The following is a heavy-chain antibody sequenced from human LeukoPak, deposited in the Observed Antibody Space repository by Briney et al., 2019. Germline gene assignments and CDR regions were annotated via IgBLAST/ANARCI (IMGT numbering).Heavy chain of an antibody. V-gene: IGHV4-61*05. Sequence: PSETLSLTCTVSGGSISSSSYYWGWIRQPSGKGLEWIGYIYYSGSTNYNPSLKSRVTISVDTSKNQFSLKLSSVTAADTAVYYCAGGRAPEYYYYYYMDVWGKGTTVTISS. J-gene: IGHJ6*03. CDR2: IYYSGST. D-gene: IGHD1-14*01. CDR3: AGGRAPEYYYYYYMDV. CDR1: GGSISSSSYY.